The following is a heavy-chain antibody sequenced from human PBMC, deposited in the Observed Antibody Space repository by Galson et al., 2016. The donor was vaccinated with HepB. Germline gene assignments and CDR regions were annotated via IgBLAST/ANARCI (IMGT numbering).Heavy chain of an antibody. D-gene: IGHD6-13*01. CDR1: GGSISSGDW. Sequence: SETLSLTCAVSGGSISSGDWWSWVRQPPGKGLEWIGEIYHYGSTNYNPSLKSRVTISVDKSKNQFSLKLTSVTAADTAVYYCAVRRLSSSWSHYLDYWGQGTLVTVSS. V-gene: IGHV4-4*02. CDR2: IYHYGST. J-gene: IGHJ4*02. CDR3: AVRRLSSSWSHYLDY.